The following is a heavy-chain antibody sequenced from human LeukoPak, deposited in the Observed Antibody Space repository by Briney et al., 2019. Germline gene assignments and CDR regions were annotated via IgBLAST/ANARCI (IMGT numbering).Heavy chain of an antibody. J-gene: IGHJ4*02. Sequence: SETLSLTCTVSGGSLSSYYWSWIRQPPGKGLEWIGYIYYSGSTNYNPSLKSRVTISVDTSKNQFSLKLSSVTAADTAVYYCARDRRYSSSWYFDYWGQGTLVTVSS. V-gene: IGHV4-59*01. CDR2: IYYSGST. CDR1: GGSLSSYY. D-gene: IGHD6-13*01. CDR3: ARDRRYSSSWYFDY.